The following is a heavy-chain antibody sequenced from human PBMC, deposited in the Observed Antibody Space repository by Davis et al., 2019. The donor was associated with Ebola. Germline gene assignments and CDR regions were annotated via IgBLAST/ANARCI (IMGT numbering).Heavy chain of an antibody. CDR1: GFSISSGYY. CDR2: IYYSGGT. V-gene: IGHV4-59*08. Sequence: MPSETLSLTCTVSGFSISSGYYWSWIRQPPGKGLEWIGYIYYSGGTNYNPSLKSRVSISVDTSKNQFSLKLISVTAADTAVYYCSRLHLNYHGMDVWGQGTTVTVSS. CDR3: SRLHLNYHGMDV. J-gene: IGHJ6*02.